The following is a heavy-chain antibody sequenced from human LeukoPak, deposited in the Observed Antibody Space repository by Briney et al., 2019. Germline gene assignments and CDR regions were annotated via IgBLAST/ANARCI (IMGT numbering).Heavy chain of an antibody. CDR1: GVTFSSYW. V-gene: IGHV3-7*01. CDR3: AKLTQTPNYGMDV. Sequence: GGSLRLSCAASGVTFSSYWMSWVRQAPGKGLEWVANIKQDGSQKYYVDSVKGRFTISRDNAQNSLDLQMNSLRAEDTAVYYCAKLTQTPNYGMDVWGQGTTVTVSS. CDR2: IKQDGSQK. J-gene: IGHJ6*02. D-gene: IGHD1-14*01.